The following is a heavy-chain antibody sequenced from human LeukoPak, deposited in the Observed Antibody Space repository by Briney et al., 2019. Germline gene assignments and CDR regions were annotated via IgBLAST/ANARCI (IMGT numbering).Heavy chain of an antibody. D-gene: IGHD6-19*01. CDR1: GGTFSSYA. CDR2: IIPIFGTA. Sequence: GASVKVSCKASGGTFSSYAISWVRQAPGQGLEWMGGIIPIFGTANYAQEFQGRVTITADESTSTAYMELSSLRSEDTAVYYCARVRGGYSSGWDHFDYWGQGTLVTVSS. CDR3: ARVRGGYSSGWDHFDY. V-gene: IGHV1-69*13. J-gene: IGHJ4*02.